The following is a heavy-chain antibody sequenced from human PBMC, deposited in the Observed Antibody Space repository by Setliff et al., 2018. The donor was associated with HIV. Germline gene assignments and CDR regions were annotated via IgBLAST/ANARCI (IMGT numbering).Heavy chain of an antibody. J-gene: IGHJ6*03. CDR3: ARVIDYGVLYWSYYMDV. V-gene: IGHV1-8*01. CDR2: MNPNSGNT. Sequence: VKVSCKASGYTFTSYDINWVRQATGQGLEWMGWMNPNSGNTGYAQKFQGRVTMTRNTSTSTAYMELRSLRSDDTAVYYCARVIDYGVLYWSYYMDVWGKGTTVTVSS. CDR1: GYTFTSYD. D-gene: IGHD4-17*01.